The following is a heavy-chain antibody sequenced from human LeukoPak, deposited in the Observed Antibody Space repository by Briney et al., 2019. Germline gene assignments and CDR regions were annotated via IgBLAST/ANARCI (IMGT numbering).Heavy chain of an antibody. D-gene: IGHD6-19*01. CDR1: GCTFSNAW. CDR2: IKSKTDGGTT. Sequence: WGSLRLSCAASGCTFSNAWMSWVRQAPGKGLEWVGGIKSKTDGGTTDYAAPVKGSFTISRDDSKHPLSLQMNRLKPEDTAVYYCHTDTGIAVAGGSYFDYWGQGTLVTVSS. J-gene: IGHJ4*02. V-gene: IGHV3-15*01. CDR3: HTDTGIAVAGGSYFDY.